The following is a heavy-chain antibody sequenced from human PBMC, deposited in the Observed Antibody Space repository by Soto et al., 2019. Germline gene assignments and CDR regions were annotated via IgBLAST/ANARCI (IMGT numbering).Heavy chain of an antibody. Sequence: PSETLSLTCTVSNGAMNSGTSYWDWIRQPPGNGLEWIGNIYYNGNTLYNPSLGSRVRISLDTSKNQFSLTLRSVTAADSAVYYCARTADNWFAPWGQGTLVTVYS. CDR3: ARTADNWFAP. J-gene: IGHJ5*02. V-gene: IGHV4-39*01. CDR2: IYYNGNT. CDR1: NGAMNSGTSY. D-gene: IGHD6-19*01.